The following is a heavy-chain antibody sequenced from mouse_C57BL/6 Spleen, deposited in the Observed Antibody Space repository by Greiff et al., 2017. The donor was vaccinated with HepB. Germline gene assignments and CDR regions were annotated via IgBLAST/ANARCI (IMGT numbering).Heavy chain of an antibody. V-gene: IGHV1-15*01. Sequence: VQLQQSGAELVRPGASVTLSCKASGYTFTDYDMHWVKQTPVHGLEWIGAIDPETGGTAYNQKFKGKAILTADKSSSTAYMELRSLTSEDSAVYYCTRVDGSRDAMDYWGQGTSVTVSS. D-gene: IGHD1-1*01. CDR1: GYTFTDYD. CDR2: IDPETGGT. CDR3: TRVDGSRDAMDY. J-gene: IGHJ4*01.